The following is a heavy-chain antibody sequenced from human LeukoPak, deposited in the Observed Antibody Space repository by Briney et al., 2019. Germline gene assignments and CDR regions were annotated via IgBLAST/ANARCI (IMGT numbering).Heavy chain of an antibody. J-gene: IGHJ6*03. Sequence: PSETLSLTCTVSGGSISSYYWSWIRQPAGKGLEWIGRIYTSGSTNYNPSLKSRVTMSVDTSKNPFSLKLSSVTAADTAVYYCARGSGYYYYYYMDVWGKGTTVTVSS. CDR1: GGSISSYY. D-gene: IGHD2-15*01. CDR3: ARGSGYYYYYYMDV. CDR2: IYTSGST. V-gene: IGHV4-4*07.